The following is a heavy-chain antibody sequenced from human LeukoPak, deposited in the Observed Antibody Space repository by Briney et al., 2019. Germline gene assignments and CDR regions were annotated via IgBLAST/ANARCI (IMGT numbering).Heavy chain of an antibody. Sequence: GGSLRLSCAASGFTFSSYAMSWVRQAPGKGLEWVSAISGSGGGTYYADSVKGRFTISRDNSKNTLYLQMNNLRAEDTAVYYCAKDSSGSGSAALDFWGQGTLVTVSS. D-gene: IGHD3-10*01. CDR1: GFTFSSYA. CDR2: ISGSGGGT. V-gene: IGHV3-23*01. J-gene: IGHJ4*02. CDR3: AKDSSGSGSAALDF.